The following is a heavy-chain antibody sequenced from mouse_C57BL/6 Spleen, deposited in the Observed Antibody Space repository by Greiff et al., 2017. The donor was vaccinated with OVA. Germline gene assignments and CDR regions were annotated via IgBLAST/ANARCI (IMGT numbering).Heavy chain of an antibody. CDR1: GYAFTNYL. D-gene: IGHD2-4*01. J-gene: IGHJ2*01. CDR3: AKGWDYDGDFDY. V-gene: IGHV1-54*01. Sequence: QVQLQQSGAELVRPGTSVKVSCKASGYAFTNYLIEWVKQRPGQGLEWIGVINPGSGGTNYNEKFKGKATLTADKSSSTAYMQLSSLTSEDSAVYFCAKGWDYDGDFDYWGQGTTLTVSS. CDR2: INPGSGGT.